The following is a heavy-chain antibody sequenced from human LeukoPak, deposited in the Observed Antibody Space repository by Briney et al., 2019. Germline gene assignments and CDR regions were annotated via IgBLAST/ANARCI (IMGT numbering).Heavy chain of an antibody. CDR3: ARVGSGYYPQTFDY. CDR2: IYYSGST. D-gene: IGHD3-22*01. CDR1: GGSISSSSYY. Sequence: PSETLSLTCTVSGGSISSSSYYWGWIRQPPGKGLEWIGSIYYSGSTYYNPSLKSRVTISVDTSKNQFSLKLSSVTAADTAVYYCARVGSGYYPQTFDYWGQGTLVTVSS. V-gene: IGHV4-39*07. J-gene: IGHJ4*02.